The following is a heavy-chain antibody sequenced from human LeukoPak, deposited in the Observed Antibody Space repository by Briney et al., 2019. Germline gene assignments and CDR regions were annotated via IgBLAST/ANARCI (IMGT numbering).Heavy chain of an antibody. Sequence: GESLRLSCAASGFTFSTYSMNWLRLAPGKGLKWVSSISPDSNYKYYVDSVKGRFTISRDNAKSSLYLQMNSLRAEDTAVYYCVRGGYRGFDYEYWGQGTLVTVSS. D-gene: IGHD5-12*01. CDR1: GFTFSTYS. CDR2: ISPDSNYK. J-gene: IGHJ4*02. CDR3: VRGGYRGFDYEY. V-gene: IGHV3-21*01.